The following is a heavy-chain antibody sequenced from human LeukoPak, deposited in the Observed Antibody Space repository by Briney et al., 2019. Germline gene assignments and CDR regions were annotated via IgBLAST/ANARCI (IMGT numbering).Heavy chain of an antibody. CDR2: ISYDGSNK. CDR1: GFTFSSYG. Sequence: GRSLRLSCAASGFTFSSYGMHWVRQAPGKGLEWVAVISYDGSNKYYADSVKGRFTISRDNSKNTLYLQMNSLRAEDTAVYYCAKDLVVRGEGENSFDYWGQGTLVTVSS. V-gene: IGHV3-30*18. J-gene: IGHJ4*02. D-gene: IGHD3-10*01. CDR3: AKDLVVRGEGENSFDY.